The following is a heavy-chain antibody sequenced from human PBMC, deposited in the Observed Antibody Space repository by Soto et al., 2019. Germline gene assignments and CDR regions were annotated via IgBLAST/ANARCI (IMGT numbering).Heavy chain of an antibody. CDR3: AREVVVVGGRAFDI. CDR1: GVSISSYY. CDR2: IYYSGST. J-gene: IGHJ3*02. Sequence: SETLSLTCTFSGVSISSYYWILIRQPPGKGLVWIGYIYYSGSTNYTPSLKSQVTTSVDTSKIQFSLKLSSVTAADTAVYYWAREVVVVGGRAFDIWGQGTIVTVSS. D-gene: IGHD2-15*01. V-gene: IGHV4-59*01.